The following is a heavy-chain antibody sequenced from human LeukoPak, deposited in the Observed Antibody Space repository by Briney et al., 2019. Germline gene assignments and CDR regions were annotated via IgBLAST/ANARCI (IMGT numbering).Heavy chain of an antibody. CDR2: ISAYTGDT. D-gene: IGHD3-9*01. CDR3: ARVNFDILSGYYIPHVFDI. J-gene: IGHJ3*02. Sequence: GASVKVSCKASGYSFTLYPISWVRQAPGQGLEWMGWISAYTGDTNYAQNLQGRVTMATDTSTSTAYMELRSLRSDDTAVYFCARVNFDILSGYYIPHVFDIWGQGTMVTVSS. CDR1: GYSFTLYP. V-gene: IGHV1-18*01.